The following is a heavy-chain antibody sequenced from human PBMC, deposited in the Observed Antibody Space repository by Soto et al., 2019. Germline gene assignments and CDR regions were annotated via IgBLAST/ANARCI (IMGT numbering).Heavy chain of an antibody. J-gene: IGHJ1*01. V-gene: IGHV3-15*01. CDR2: IKSKTDGGTT. CDR3: TTEYDYIWGSYRRWSYLQH. D-gene: IGHD3-16*02. Sequence: EVQLVESGGGLVKPGGSLRLSCAASGFTFSNAWMSWVSQAPGKGLEWVGRIKSKTDGGTTDYAAPVKGRFTISRDHSKNTLYLQMNSLQTEDTAVYYCTTEYDYIWGSYRRWSYLQHWGQGTLVTVSS. CDR1: GFTFSNAW.